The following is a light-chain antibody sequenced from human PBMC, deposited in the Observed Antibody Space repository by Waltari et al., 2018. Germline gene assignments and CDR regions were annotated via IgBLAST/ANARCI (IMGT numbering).Light chain of an antibody. CDR3: QHYVRLPAT. CDR2: HTS. Sequence: EIMLTQSPGTLSLFPGDRATLSCKASQSIVKYLAWYQQKPGTAPRLLIYHTSIRATGIPDRFSGSGSETDFSLTISRLEPEDFAVYYCQHYVRLPATFGQGTNVEIK. V-gene: IGKV3-20*01. CDR1: QSIVKY. J-gene: IGKJ1*01.